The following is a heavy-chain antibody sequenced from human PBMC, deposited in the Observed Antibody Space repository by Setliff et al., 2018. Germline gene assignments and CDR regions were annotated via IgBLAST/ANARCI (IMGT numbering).Heavy chain of an antibody. J-gene: IGHJ4*02. CDR3: TTAHYTGNSRTLDF. Sequence: LRLSCAASGFTFSEEWMSWVRQAPGKGLEWIGRIKSEIAGGTTDYGAPVKGRFTISRDDSKNTLLLQMNNLKTEDTALYYCTTAHYTGNSRTLDFWGPGILVTVSS. D-gene: IGHD1-26*01. V-gene: IGHV3-15*01. CDR1: GFTFSEEW. CDR2: IKSEIAGGTT.